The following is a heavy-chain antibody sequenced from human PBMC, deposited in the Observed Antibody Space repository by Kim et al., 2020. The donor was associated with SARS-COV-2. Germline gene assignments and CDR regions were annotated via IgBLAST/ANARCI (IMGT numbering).Heavy chain of an antibody. CDR3: AGWEPDDY. V-gene: IGHV4-39*01. Sequence: SETLSLTCTVSGGSISSSSYYWGWIRQPPGKGLEWIGSIYYSGSTYYNPSLKSRVTISVDTSKNQFSLKLSSVTAADTAVYYCAGWEPDDYWGQGTLVTVSS. J-gene: IGHJ4*02. CDR2: IYYSGST. CDR1: GGSISSSSYY. D-gene: IGHD1-26*01.